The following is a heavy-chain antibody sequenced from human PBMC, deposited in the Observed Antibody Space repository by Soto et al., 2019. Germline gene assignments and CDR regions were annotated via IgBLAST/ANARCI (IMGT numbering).Heavy chain of an antibody. V-gene: IGHV3-30-3*01. Sequence: GGSLRLSCAASGFTFSSYAMHWVRQAPGKGLEWVAVISYDGSNKYYADSVKGRFTISRDNSKNTLYLQMNSLRAEDTAVYYCARVPDYYDSSGYYLPYGMDVWGRGTTVTAP. CDR2: ISYDGSNK. J-gene: IGHJ6*02. D-gene: IGHD3-22*01. CDR3: ARVPDYYDSSGYYLPYGMDV. CDR1: GFTFSSYA.